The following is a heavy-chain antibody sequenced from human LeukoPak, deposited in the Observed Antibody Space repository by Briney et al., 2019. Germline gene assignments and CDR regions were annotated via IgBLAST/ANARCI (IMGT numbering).Heavy chain of an antibody. CDR1: GSTLTEHA. J-gene: IGHJ4*02. D-gene: IGHD2-15*01. Sequence: QTGGSLRLSCAVSGSTLTEHAWSWVRQAPGEGLEWVSGIIDVGGTYYADSVKGRFTISRDSSKNTLYLQVNSLRAEDTATYYCAKDYCRGGNCPLPFFDSWGQGTLVTVSS. CDR3: AKDYCRGGNCPLPFFDS. V-gene: IGHV3-23*01. CDR2: IIDVGGT.